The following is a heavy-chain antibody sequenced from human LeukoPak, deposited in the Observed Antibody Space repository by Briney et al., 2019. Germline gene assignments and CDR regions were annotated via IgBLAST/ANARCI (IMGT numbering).Heavy chain of an antibody. D-gene: IGHD3-22*01. V-gene: IGHV1-69*13. CDR1: GGTFSSYA. Sequence: SVKVSCKASGGTFSSYAISWVRQAPGQGLEWMGGIIPIFGTANYAQKFQGRVTITADESTSTAYMELSSLRSEDTAVYYCARGGNYYDSSGYYKGDYWGQGTLVTVSS. CDR2: IIPIFGTA. CDR3: ARGGNYYDSSGYYKGDY. J-gene: IGHJ4*02.